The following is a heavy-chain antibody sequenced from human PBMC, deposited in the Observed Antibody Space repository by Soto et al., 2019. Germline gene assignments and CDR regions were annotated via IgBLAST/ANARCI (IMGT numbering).Heavy chain of an antibody. J-gene: IGHJ5*02. CDR3: VRDRCSSNTCHGTARYNWVVP. D-gene: IGHD2-2*01. CDR1: GYTFNTSG. V-gene: IGHV1-18*01. Sequence: QIQLVQSGAAVKKPGASVKVSCKPSGYTFNTSGVTWVRQAPGQGLEWIGGISTYNGHTNYAQSVQGRATMTTDTSTRRAYMDLARLRADDTAVYYCVRDRCSSNTCHGTARYNWVVPWGEGTLVTVSS. CDR2: ISTYNGHT.